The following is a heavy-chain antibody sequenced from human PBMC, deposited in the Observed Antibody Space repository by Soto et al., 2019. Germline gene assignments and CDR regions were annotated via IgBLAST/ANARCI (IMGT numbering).Heavy chain of an antibody. D-gene: IGHD6-25*01. CDR3: ACVTSSGYAFDI. J-gene: IGHJ3*02. CDR1: GFTFSSYA. CDR2: ISGSGGST. V-gene: IGHV3-23*01. Sequence: GGSLRLSCAASGFTFSSYAMSWVRQAPGKGLEWVSAISGSGGSTYYADSVKGRFTISRDNSKNTLYLQMNSLRAEDTALYYCACVTSSGYAFDIWGQGTMVTVSS.